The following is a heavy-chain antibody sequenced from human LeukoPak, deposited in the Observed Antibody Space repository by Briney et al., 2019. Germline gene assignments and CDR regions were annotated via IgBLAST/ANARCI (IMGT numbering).Heavy chain of an antibody. V-gene: IGHV1-69*13. D-gene: IGHD2-21*02. CDR2: IIPIFGTA. CDR1: GGTFSSYA. CDR3: ARMNCGGDCYSPKSYYYYGMDV. Sequence: SVKVFCTASGGTFSSYAISWVRQAPGQGLGWMGGIIPIFGTANYAQKFQGRVTITADESTSTAYMELSSLRSEDTAVYYCARMNCGGDCYSPKSYYYYGMDVWGQGTTVTVSS. J-gene: IGHJ6*02.